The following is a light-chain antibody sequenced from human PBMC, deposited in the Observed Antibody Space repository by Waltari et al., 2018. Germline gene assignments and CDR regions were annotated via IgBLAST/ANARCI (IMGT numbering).Light chain of an antibody. V-gene: IGKV2-28*01. CDR3: LQGRQTPFT. J-gene: IGKJ2*01. Sequence: LGVYFQKPGPSPHLLVYVGSTRASGFPYRFSGSGSDTDFILRISAVEAEDAGVYYCLQGRQTPFTFGQGTKLEI. CDR2: VGS.